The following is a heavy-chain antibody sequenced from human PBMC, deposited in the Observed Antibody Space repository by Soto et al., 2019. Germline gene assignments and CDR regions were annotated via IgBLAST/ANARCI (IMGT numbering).Heavy chain of an antibody. CDR2: IYYSGDT. D-gene: IGHD3-10*01. CDR3: AGFDTHYSI. CDR1: GGSISSGGYY. J-gene: IGHJ3*02. V-gene: IGHV4-61*08. Sequence: SETLSLTCTVSGGSISSGGYYWCWIRQPPAKRLEYIGNIYYSGDTNYNPSLESRLTISVDTSRNQFSLKLSSFIAADTAVYYFAGFDTHYSIW.